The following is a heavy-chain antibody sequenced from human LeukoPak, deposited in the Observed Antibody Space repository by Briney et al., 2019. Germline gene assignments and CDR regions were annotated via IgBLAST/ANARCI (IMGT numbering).Heavy chain of an antibody. D-gene: IGHD2-15*01. CDR2: ISSNGGST. CDR1: GFTFSSYA. J-gene: IGHJ6*02. Sequence: GGSLRLSCAASGFTFSSYAMHWVRQAPGKGLEYVSAISSNGGSTYYANSVKGRFSISRDNSKNTLYLQMGSLRAEDMAVYYCARSYAYCSGGSCYDTPYYYYGMDVWGQGTTVTVSS. CDR3: ARSYAYCSGGSCYDTPYYYYGMDV. V-gene: IGHV3-64*01.